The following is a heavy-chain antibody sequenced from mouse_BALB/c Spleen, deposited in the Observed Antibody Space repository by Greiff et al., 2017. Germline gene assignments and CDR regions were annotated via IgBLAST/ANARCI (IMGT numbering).Heavy chain of an antibody. J-gene: IGHJ2*01. CDR1: GYSFTSYY. Sequence: EVQLQQSGPELMKPGASVKISCKASGYSFTSYYMHWVKQSHGKSLEWIGYIDPFNGGTSYNQKFKGKATLTVDKSSSTAYMHLSSLTSEDSAVYYCARYYYGSSYYYFDYWGQGTTLTVSS. D-gene: IGHD1-1*01. CDR3: ARYYYGSSYYYFDY. CDR2: IDPFNGGT. V-gene: IGHV1S135*01.